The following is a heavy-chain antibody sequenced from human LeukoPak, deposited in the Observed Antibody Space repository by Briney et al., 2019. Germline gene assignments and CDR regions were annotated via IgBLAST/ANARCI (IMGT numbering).Heavy chain of an antibody. V-gene: IGHV3-48*03. CDR3: ARVTRGTTIDY. Sequence: GGSLRLSCAASGFTFSSYEMNWVRQAPGKGLEWVSYISSSGSTIYYADSVKGRFTISRDNAKNSLYLQMNSPRAEDTAVYYCARVTRGTTIDYWGQGTLVTVSS. CDR1: GFTFSSYE. D-gene: IGHD1-1*01. J-gene: IGHJ4*02. CDR2: ISSSGSTI.